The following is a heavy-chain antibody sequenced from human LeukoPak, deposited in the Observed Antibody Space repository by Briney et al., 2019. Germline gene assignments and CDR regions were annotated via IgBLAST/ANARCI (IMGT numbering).Heavy chain of an antibody. V-gene: IGHV1-46*01. Sequence: GASVKVSCKASGDTFTSYYMYWVRQAPGQGLEWMGIINPSGGSTSYAQKFQGRVTMTRDMSTSTVYMELSSLRSDDTAVYYCARRTDKNGSGSYWYYFDYWGQGTLVTVSS. D-gene: IGHD3-10*01. CDR3: ARRTDKNGSGSYWYYFDY. CDR1: GDTFTSYY. J-gene: IGHJ4*02. CDR2: INPSGGST.